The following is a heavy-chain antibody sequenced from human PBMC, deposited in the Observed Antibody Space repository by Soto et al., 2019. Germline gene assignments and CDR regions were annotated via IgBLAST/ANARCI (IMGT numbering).Heavy chain of an antibody. CDR1: GFTISGFA. J-gene: IGHJ5*02. D-gene: IGHD3-3*01. V-gene: IGHV3-23*01. Sequence: EVQLLASGGGLVPPGGSLRLSCAASGFTISGFAMSWVRQAPGRGLEWVSTLTSGGRRDYADSVKGRFTISRDDSKNTLFVQMNSLRGEDTAVYYCAKGGYNRIHPAWAAWGQGTSVTVS. CDR2: LTSGGRR. CDR3: AKGGYNRIHPAWAA.